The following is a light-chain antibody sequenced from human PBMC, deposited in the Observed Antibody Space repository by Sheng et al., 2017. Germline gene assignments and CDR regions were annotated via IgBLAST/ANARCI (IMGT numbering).Light chain of an antibody. CDR2: AAS. V-gene: IGKV1-8*01. CDR3: QQYYSYPLT. J-gene: IGKJ4*01. CDR1: QGISSY. Sequence: IQMTQFPSTLSASTGDRVTITCRASQGISSYLAWYQQKPGKAPKLLIYAASTLQSGVPSRFSGSGSGTDFTLTISCLQSEDFATYYCQQYYSYPLTFGGGTKVEIK.